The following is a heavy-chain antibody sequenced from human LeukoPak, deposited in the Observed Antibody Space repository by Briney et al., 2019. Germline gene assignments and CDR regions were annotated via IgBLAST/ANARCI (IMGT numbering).Heavy chain of an antibody. V-gene: IGHV3-48*03. D-gene: IGHD5-12*01. J-gene: IGHJ4*02. CDR3: ARDKYSGFVFDC. CDR1: GFTFSSYE. Sequence: PGGSLRLSCAASGFTFSSYEMNWVRQAPGKGLEWVSYISSSDSSTYYADSVKGRFTISRGNAKNSLSLQMNSLRVEDTAVYYCARDKYSGFVFDCWGQGTLVTVSS. CDR2: ISSSDSST.